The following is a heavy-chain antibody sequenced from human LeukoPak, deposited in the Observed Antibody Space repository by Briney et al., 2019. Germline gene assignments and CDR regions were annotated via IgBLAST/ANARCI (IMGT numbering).Heavy chain of an antibody. CDR3: ARLPLWLLPPFDY. CDR1: GGSISSGSYY. Sequence: SETLSLTCTVSGGSISSGSYYWSWIRQPAGKGLEWIGRIYTSGSTNYNPSLKSRVTISVDTSKNQFSLKLISVTAADTAVYYCARLPLWLLPPFDYWGQGTLVTVSS. V-gene: IGHV4-61*02. J-gene: IGHJ4*02. D-gene: IGHD6-19*01. CDR2: IYTSGST.